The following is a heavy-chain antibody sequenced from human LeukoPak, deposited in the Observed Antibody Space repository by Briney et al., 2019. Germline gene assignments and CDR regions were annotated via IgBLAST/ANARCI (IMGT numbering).Heavy chain of an antibody. CDR1: GYTFTSYD. CDR2: MNPNSGNT. Sequence: ASVKVSCKASGYTFTSYDINWVRQATGQGLECMGWMNPNSGNTGYAQKFQGRVTMTRNTSISTAYMALSSLRSEATAVYYCATIAARPNWFDPWGQGTLVTVSS. J-gene: IGHJ5*02. V-gene: IGHV1-8*01. D-gene: IGHD6-6*01. CDR3: ATIAARPNWFDP.